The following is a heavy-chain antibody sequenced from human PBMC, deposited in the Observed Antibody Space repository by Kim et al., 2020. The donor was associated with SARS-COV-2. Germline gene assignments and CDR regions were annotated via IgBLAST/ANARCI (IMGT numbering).Heavy chain of an antibody. CDR3: AEDRGRGTCPLDF. J-gene: IGHJ4*02. D-gene: IGHD1-26*01. V-gene: IGHV3-66*01. Sequence: YIADSMSRRFTISRVNNKQTLDHQLNSLKAEDTAVYYCAEDRGRGTCPLDFWGQGTLATVSS.